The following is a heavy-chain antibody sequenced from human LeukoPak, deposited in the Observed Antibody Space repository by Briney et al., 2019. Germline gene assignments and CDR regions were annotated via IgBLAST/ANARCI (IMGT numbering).Heavy chain of an antibody. CDR1: GFTFSSYA. CDR2: ISYDGSNK. CDR3: AAVQGAVAGTYAFDI. V-gene: IGHV3-30*04. D-gene: IGHD6-19*01. Sequence: PGRSLRLSCAASGFTFSSYAMHWVRQAPGKGLEWVAVISYDGSNKYYADSVKGRFTISGDNSKNTLYLQMNSLRAEDTAVYYCAAVQGAVAGTYAFDIWGQGTMVTVSS. J-gene: IGHJ3*02.